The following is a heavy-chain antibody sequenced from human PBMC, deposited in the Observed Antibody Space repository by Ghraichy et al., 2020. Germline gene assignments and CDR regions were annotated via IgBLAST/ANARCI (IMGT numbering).Heavy chain of an antibody. D-gene: IGHD1-26*01. J-gene: IGHJ6*02. CDR1: GFTFSSYA. CDR2: ISSNGGST. CDR3: AREQWEGDYYYGMDV. V-gene: IGHV3-64*01. Sequence: GGSLRLSCAASGFTFSSYAMHWVRQAPGKGLEYVSAISSNGGSTYYANSVKGRFTISRDNSKNTLYLQMGSLRAEDMAVYYCAREQWEGDYYYGMDVWGQGTTVTVSS.